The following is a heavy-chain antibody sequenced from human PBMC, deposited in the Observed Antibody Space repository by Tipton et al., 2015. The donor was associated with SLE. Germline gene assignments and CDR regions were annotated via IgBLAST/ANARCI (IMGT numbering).Heavy chain of an antibody. V-gene: IGHV1-8*02. D-gene: IGHD2-15*01. CDR3: ARRWDCSGGSCQGSFGH. CDR1: GYTFINFG. Sequence: QLVQSGAEVRKPGASVKVSCKASGYTFINFGIHWVRQAPGQGLEWMGWMNPNSGDAGYALKFQGRVTMTRNISKSTAYMELSSLRSEDTAVYYCARRWDCSGGSCQGSFGHWGQGTLVTVSS. J-gene: IGHJ4*02. CDR2: MNPNSGDA.